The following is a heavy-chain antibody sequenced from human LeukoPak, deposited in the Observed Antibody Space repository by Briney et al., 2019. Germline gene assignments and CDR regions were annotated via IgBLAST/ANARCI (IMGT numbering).Heavy chain of an antibody. CDR1: GGSISSYY. J-gene: IGHJ4*02. Sequence: SETLSLTCTVSGGSISSYYWSWIRQPPGKGLEWIGYIYYSGSTNYNPSLKSRVTISVDTSKNQFSLKLSSVTAADTAVYYCARGTTVTTTSDYWGQGTLVTVSS. CDR2: IYYSGST. V-gene: IGHV4-59*08. CDR3: ARGTTVTTTSDY. D-gene: IGHD4-17*01.